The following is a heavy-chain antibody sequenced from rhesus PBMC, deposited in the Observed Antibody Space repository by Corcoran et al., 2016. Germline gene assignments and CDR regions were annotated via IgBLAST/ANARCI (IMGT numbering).Heavy chain of an antibody. D-gene: IGHD3-3*01. J-gene: IGHJ5-2*02. V-gene: IGHV4-169*02. CDR3: VGDGLQFLRSLDV. Sequence: QLQLQESGPGLVKPSETLSVTCAVSGGSISSSYWSWIRQAPGKGLEWIGNFTGSGSSTTDNPPLKRRVTLSVDTSKTQFSLKLSSVTAADTAVYYCVGDGLQFLRSLDVWGRGVLVTVSS. CDR1: GGSISSSY. CDR2: FTGSGSST.